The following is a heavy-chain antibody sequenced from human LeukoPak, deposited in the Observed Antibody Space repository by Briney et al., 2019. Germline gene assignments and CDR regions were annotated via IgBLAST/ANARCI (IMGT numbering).Heavy chain of an antibody. Sequence: PGGSLRLSCAAPGFTFSSYWMHWVRHVPGKGLVWVSFSDIDGSNTRYADSVKGRFTISRDNAKNTLYLQMNSLRAEDTAVYYCTRDRDWYFDLWGRGTLVTVSS. CDR2: SDIDGSNT. V-gene: IGHV3-74*01. CDR3: TRDRDWYFDL. J-gene: IGHJ2*01. CDR1: GFTFSSYW.